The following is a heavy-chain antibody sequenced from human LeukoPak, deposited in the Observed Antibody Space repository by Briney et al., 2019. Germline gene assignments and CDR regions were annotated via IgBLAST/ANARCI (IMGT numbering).Heavy chain of an antibody. V-gene: IGHV4-4*07. D-gene: IGHD4-17*01. CDR1: GGSISSYY. Sequence: SETLSLTCTVSGGSISSYYWSWIRQPAGKGLEWIGHISSSGSTNYNPSLRTRVTMSVDTSKNQSSLKLTSVTAADTAVYYCARDDHGDSIDYWGQGTLVTVSS. CDR2: ISSSGST. J-gene: IGHJ4*02. CDR3: ARDDHGDSIDY.